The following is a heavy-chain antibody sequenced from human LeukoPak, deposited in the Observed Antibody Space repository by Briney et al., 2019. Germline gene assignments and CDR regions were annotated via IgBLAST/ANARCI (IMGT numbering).Heavy chain of an antibody. V-gene: IGHV3-30-3*01. D-gene: IGHD2-21*02. J-gene: IGHJ4*02. CDR2: ISYDGSNK. Sequence: GRSLRLSCAASGFTFSSYAMHWVRQAPGKGLEWVAVISYDGSNKYYADSVKGLFTISRDNSKNTLYLQMNSLRAEDTAVYYCARDDTPVIVVVTAAVDYWGQGTLVTVSS. CDR3: ARDDTPVIVVVTAAVDY. CDR1: GFTFSSYA.